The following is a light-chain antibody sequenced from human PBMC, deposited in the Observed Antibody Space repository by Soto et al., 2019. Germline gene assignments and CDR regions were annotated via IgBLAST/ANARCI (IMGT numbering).Light chain of an antibody. CDR2: EVS. CDR3: SAYTGRNTLV. V-gene: IGLV2-14*01. J-gene: IGLJ1*01. CDR1: SSDVGAYNY. Sequence: QSALTQPASVSKSPGQSITISCTGTSSDVGAYNYVSWYQQQPGKAPKLMIYEVSKRPSGVSSRFSGSKSGNTASLTISGLQAEDEADYYCSAYTGRNTLVFGSGTKVTVL.